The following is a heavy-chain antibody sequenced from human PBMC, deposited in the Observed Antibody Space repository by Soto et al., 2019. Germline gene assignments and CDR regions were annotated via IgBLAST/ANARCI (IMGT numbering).Heavy chain of an antibody. V-gene: IGHV3-74*01. CDR2: IDNDGIGT. J-gene: IGHJ4*02. CDR1: GFTFDDYA. CDR3: VRLGGFSESDY. D-gene: IGHD5-12*01. Sequence: PGGSLRLSCAASGFTFDDYAMHWVRQAPGKGLEWVARIDNDGIGTSYADSVKGRFTISRDNAKNTLYLQMNSLRVEDTAVYYCVRLGGFSESDYWGQGTLVTVSS.